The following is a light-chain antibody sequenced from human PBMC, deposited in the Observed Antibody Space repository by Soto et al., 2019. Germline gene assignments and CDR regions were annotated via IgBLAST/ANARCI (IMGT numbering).Light chain of an antibody. J-gene: IGLJ1*01. CDR2: EVT. CDR3: SSYTNINTRASV. Sequence: QSALTQPASVSGSPGQSITISCTGTSSDVGGYNYVSWYQQHPGKAPKLMIYEVTDRPSGVSNRSSGSKSGNTASLTISGLQAEDEAEYYCSSYTNINTRASVFGTGTKLTVL. V-gene: IGLV2-14*01. CDR1: SSDVGGYNY.